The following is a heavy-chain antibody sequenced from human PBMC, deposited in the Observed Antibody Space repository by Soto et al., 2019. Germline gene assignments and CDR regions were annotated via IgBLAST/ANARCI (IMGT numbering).Heavy chain of an antibody. CDR1: GYTFTSYG. J-gene: IGHJ4*02. CDR3: ARDSYDIVVVPAATDY. V-gene: IGHV1-18*01. CDR2: ISAYNGNT. Sequence: QVQLVQSGAEVKKPGASVKVSCKASGYTFTSYGISWVRQAPGQGLEWMGWISAYNGNTNYAQKLQGRVTMTTDTSTRTAYRELRSLRSDDTAVYYCARDSYDIVVVPAATDYWGQGTLVTVSS. D-gene: IGHD2-2*01.